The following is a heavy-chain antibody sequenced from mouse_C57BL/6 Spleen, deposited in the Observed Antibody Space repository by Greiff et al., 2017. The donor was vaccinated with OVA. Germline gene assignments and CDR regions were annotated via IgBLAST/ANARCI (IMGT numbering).Heavy chain of an antibody. J-gene: IGHJ4*01. CDR1: GFTFTDYY. CDR2: IRNKANGYTT. V-gene: IGHV7-3*01. CDR3: ARHYYGSSLYAMDY. D-gene: IGHD1-1*01. Sequence: EVQVVESGGGLVQPGGSLSLSCAASGFTFTDYYMSWVRQPPGKALEWLGFIRNKANGYTTEYSASVKGRFTISRDNSQSILYLQMNALRAEDSATYYCARHYYGSSLYAMDYWGQGTSVTVSS.